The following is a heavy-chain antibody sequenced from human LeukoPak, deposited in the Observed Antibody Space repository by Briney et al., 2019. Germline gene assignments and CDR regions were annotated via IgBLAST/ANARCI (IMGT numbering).Heavy chain of an antibody. CDR3: ARKHDYGDYWYFDL. Sequence: ASVKVSCKASGYTFTSYGISWVRQAPGQGLEWMGWISAYNGNTNYAQKLQGRVTMTTNTSTSTAYMELRSLRSDDTAVYYRARKHDYGDYWYFDLWGRGTLVTVSA. J-gene: IGHJ2*01. V-gene: IGHV1-18*01. D-gene: IGHD4-17*01. CDR1: GYTFTSYG. CDR2: ISAYNGNT.